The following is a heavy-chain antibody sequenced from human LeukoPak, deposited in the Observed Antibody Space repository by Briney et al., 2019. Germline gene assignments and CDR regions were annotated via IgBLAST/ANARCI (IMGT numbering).Heavy chain of an antibody. D-gene: IGHD3-10*01. CDR2: INPYSGGT. V-gene: IGHV1-2*06. J-gene: IGHJ4*02. Sequence: GASVKVSCKASGYTFTGYYMHWVRQAPGQGLEWMGRINPYSGGTNYAQKFQGRVTMTRDTSISTAYMELSRLRSDDTAVYYCERVRSPRFGELSLDYWGQGTLVTVSS. CDR3: ERVRSPRFGELSLDY. CDR1: GYTFTGYY.